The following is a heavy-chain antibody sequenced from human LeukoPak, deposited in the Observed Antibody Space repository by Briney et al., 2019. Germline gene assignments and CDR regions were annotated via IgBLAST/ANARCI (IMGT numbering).Heavy chain of an antibody. CDR1: GFTFGDYS. D-gene: IGHD6-6*01. CDR2: IRSKAYGATT. J-gene: IGHJ4*02. Sequence: TGGSLRLSCTASGFTFGDYSMSWFRQAPGKGLEWVGFIRSKAYGATTEYAASVKGRFTISRDDSKSIAYLQMNSLKTEDTAVYYCSRRDGITARYWGQGTLVTVSS. V-gene: IGHV3-49*03. CDR3: SRRDGITARY.